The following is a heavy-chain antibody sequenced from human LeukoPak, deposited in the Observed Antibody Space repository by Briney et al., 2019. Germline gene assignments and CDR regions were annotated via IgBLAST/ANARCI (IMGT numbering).Heavy chain of an antibody. CDR2: ISSSGSTI. J-gene: IGHJ4*02. D-gene: IGHD4-17*01. CDR1: GFTFRTYA. Sequence: GGSLRLSCAASGFTFRTYAMSWVRQPPGKGLEWVSYISSSGSTIYYADSVKGRFTISRDNAKNSLYLQMNSLRAEDTAVYYCARNPLPFGDPYYFDYWGQGTLVTVSS. CDR3: ARNPLPFGDPYYFDY. V-gene: IGHV3-48*03.